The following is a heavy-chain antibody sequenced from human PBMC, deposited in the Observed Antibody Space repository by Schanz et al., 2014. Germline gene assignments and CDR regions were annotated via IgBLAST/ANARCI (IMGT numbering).Heavy chain of an antibody. CDR3: ARSAGRDFWSGYYTRFDY. CDR2: ISAYNGNT. V-gene: IGHV1-18*01. Sequence: QIQLVQSGPEVKKPGATVKVSCKASGYTFTSYGISWVRQAPGQGLEWMGWISAYNGNTKYPQKLQGRVTMTTDTSTSTAYMELRSLRSDDTAVYYCARSAGRDFWSGYYTRFDYWGQGTLVTVSS. J-gene: IGHJ4*02. D-gene: IGHD3-3*01. CDR1: GYTFTSYG.